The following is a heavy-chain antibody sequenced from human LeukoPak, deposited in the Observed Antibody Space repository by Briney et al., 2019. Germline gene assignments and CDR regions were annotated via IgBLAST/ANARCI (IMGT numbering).Heavy chain of an antibody. J-gene: IGHJ4*02. CDR3: AKGGKWDVTPFDY. CDR1: GFTFTSYS. Sequence: GGSLRLSCAASGFTFTSYSMNWVRQAPGKGLEWVSTISGGGGSTYYADSVKGRFAISRDNSKSTLYLQVNSLRAEDTAVYYCAKGGKWDVTPFDYWGQGTLVTVSS. CDR2: ISGGGGST. V-gene: IGHV3-23*01. D-gene: IGHD1-26*01.